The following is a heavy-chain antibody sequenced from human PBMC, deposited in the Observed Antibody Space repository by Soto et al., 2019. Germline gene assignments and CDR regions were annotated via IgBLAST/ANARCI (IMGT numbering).Heavy chain of an antibody. V-gene: IGHV3-23*01. CDR3: AKRGYSYPYYYYYYGMDV. CDR1: GFTFSSYA. Sequence: SLRLSCAASGFTFSSYAMSWVRQAPGKGLEWVSAISGSGGSTYYADSVKGRFTISRDNSKNTLYLQMNSLRAEDTAVYYCAKRGYSYPYYYYYYGMDVWGQGTTVTFSS. D-gene: IGHD5-18*01. CDR2: ISGSGGST. J-gene: IGHJ6*02.